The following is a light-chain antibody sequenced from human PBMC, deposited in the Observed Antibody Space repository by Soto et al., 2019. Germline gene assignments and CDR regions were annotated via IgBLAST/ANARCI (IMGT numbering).Light chain of an antibody. J-gene: IGKJ1*01. CDR1: QSINNW. CDR2: KAS. CDR3: QQYHSYPWT. Sequence: DTPMTQSPSTLSASVGDRVAITCRASQSINNWLAWYQQKPGKAPKLLIYKASSLESEVPSRFSGSGSGTEFTLSISSLQSDDFETYYCQQYHSYPWTFGQGTKVEIK. V-gene: IGKV1-5*03.